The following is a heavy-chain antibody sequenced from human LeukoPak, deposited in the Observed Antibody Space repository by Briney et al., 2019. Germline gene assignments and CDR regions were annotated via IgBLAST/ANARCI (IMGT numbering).Heavy chain of an antibody. CDR1: GGTFSSYA. Sequence: SVKVSCKASGGTFSSYAISWVRQAPGQGLEWMGRIIPILGIANYAQKFQGRVTITADKSTSTAYMELSSLRSEDTAVYYCARATRITIFGVVFGWFDPWGQGTLVTVS. D-gene: IGHD3-3*01. CDR2: IIPILGIA. J-gene: IGHJ5*02. CDR3: ARATRITIFGVVFGWFDP. V-gene: IGHV1-69*04.